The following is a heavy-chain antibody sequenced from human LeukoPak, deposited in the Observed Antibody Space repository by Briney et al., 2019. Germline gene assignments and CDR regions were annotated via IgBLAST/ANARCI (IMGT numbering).Heavy chain of an antibody. J-gene: IGHJ4*02. CDR3: ARDRLHYGKYEKTFDY. CDR2: ISHSSSTI. V-gene: IGHV3-48*01. D-gene: IGHD4-11*01. Sequence: GGSLRLSCAASGFTFSSYSMNWVRQAPGKGLEWVSYISHSSSTIYYADSVKGRFTISRDNAKKSLYLQMNSLRAEDSAVYYCARDRLHYGKYEKTFDYGGQGTLVTVSS. CDR1: GFTFSSYS.